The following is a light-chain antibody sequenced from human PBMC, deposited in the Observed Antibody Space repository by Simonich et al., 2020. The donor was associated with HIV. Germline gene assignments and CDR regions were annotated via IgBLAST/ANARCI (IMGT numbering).Light chain of an antibody. J-gene: IGLJ2*01. V-gene: IGLV2-23*01. CDR2: EGS. CDR1: SSDVGSYNL. Sequence: QSALTQPASVSGSPGQSITISCPGTSSDVGSYNLVSWYQQHPGKAPKLMIYEGSKRPSGVSNSFSGSKSGNMASLTISGLQAEDEADYYCCSYAGSSTVVFGGGTKLTVL. CDR3: CSYAGSSTVV.